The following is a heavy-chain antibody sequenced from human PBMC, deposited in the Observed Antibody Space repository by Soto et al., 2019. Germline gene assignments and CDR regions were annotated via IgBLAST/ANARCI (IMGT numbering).Heavy chain of an antibody. Sequence: QVQLVESGGGVVQPGRSLRLSCAASGFTFSSYGMHWVRQAPGKGLEWVAFIWYDGSNKYYADSVKGRFTISRDNSKNTMYLQMTSLRAEATAVYYCARDLLTVAADIGGSVGKDFDYCGQGTLVTVSS. CDR3: ARDLLTVAADIGGSVGKDFDY. V-gene: IGHV3-33*01. CDR2: IWYDGSNK. D-gene: IGHD2-2*01. CDR1: GFTFSSYG. J-gene: IGHJ4*02.